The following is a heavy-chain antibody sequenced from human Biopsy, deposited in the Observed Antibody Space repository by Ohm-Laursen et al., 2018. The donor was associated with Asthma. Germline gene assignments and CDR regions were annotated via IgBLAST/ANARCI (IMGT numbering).Heavy chain of an antibody. Sequence: RSLRLSCSASGFSFSNFAIHWVRQAPGKGLEWVAVISYDGSNKYYADSVKGRFTISRDNSKNTLYLQMNSLRAEDTAVYYCAKESGSNYAFDIWGQGTMVTVSS. V-gene: IGHV3-30*18. CDR3: AKESGSNYAFDI. J-gene: IGHJ3*02. D-gene: IGHD1-1*01. CDR2: ISYDGSNK. CDR1: GFSFSNFA.